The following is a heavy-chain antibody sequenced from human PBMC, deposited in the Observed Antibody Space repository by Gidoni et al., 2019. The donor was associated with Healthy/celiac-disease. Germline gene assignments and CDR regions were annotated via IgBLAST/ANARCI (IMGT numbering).Heavy chain of an antibody. CDR2: IYSSGST. D-gene: IGHD6-6*01. J-gene: IGHJ6*02. CDR1: GGSFSSYY. CDR3: ARAMFRAKEARDYGMDV. V-gene: IGHV4-4*07. Sequence: QVQLQESGPGLVTPSETLSLICAVSGGSFSSYYWSWIRQPAGKGLEWIGRIYSSGSTNYNPSLKSRVTMSVNTSKNQFSLRLNSVTAADTAVYYCARAMFRAKEARDYGMDVWGQGTTVSVSS.